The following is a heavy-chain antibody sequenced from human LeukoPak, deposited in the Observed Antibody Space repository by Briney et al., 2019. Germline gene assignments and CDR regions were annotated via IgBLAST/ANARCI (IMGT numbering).Heavy chain of an antibody. Sequence: PGGSLRLSCAASGFTFSTYGMHWVRQAPGKGLEWVALMSYDGSNKYYADSVKGRFTISRDNSKSTLYLQMNSLRAEDTAVYYCAKGIGSGWFWAFDYWGQGTLVTVSS. V-gene: IGHV3-30*18. J-gene: IGHJ4*02. CDR1: GFTFSTYG. CDR3: AKGIGSGWFWAFDY. CDR2: MSYDGSNK. D-gene: IGHD6-19*01.